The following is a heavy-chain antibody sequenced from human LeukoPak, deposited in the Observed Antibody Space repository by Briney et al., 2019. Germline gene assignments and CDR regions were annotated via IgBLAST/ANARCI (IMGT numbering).Heavy chain of an antibody. CDR1: GFPFSSYA. J-gene: IGHJ4*02. Sequence: GGSLRLSCAASGFPFSSYAMSWIRQAPGKGLEWVSTISGSGGSTYYADSVKGRFTISRDNSKNTLYLQMNSLRAEDTAVYYCAKDSRLWFGELRKPIDYWGQGTLVTVSS. V-gene: IGHV3-23*01. D-gene: IGHD3-10*01. CDR3: AKDSRLWFGELRKPIDY. CDR2: ISGSGGST.